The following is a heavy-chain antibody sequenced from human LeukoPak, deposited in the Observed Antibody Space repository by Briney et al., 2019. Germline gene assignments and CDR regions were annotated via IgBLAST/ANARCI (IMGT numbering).Heavy chain of an antibody. Sequence: PGRPLRLSCALSRHTLSGCGMPGVPEPPGRGLEEGKFIRYDGSNKYYAESVQCRSTFSSENYKHTLYRQKNTEIREHTAVYYCAKDRTRNVDIVASFDYWGQGTLVTVSS. D-gene: IGHD5-12*01. CDR3: AKDRTRNVDIVASFDY. V-gene: IGHV3-30*02. CDR1: RHTLSGCG. CDR2: IRYDGSNK. J-gene: IGHJ4*02.